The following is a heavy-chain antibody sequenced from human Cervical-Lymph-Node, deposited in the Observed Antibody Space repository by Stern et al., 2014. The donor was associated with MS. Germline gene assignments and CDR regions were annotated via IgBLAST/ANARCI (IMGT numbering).Heavy chain of an antibody. Sequence: QVQLVQSGAEVKKPGASVKVSCKTSGYTFNSYYMHWVRQAPGQGLEWMGIINPSGGSTSYAQKFQDRVTMTRDTSTSTVYMELRSLRSEDTAVYYCAREVAGHRLGMMDVWGQGTTVTVSS. CDR1: GYTFNSYY. J-gene: IGHJ6*02. CDR2: INPSGGST. V-gene: IGHV1-46*02. CDR3: AREVAGHRLGMMDV. D-gene: IGHD6-19*01.